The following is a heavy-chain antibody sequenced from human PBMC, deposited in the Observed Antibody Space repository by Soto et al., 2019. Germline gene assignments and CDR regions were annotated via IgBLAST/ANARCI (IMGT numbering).Heavy chain of an antibody. CDR3: AIDMGAGPHYYESSGVADY. Sequence: ASAKVSCKASGYTFTGYYMHWGRQAPEQGLEWMGWINPNSGGANYAQKFQGRVTMTRETCISTAYMELSRLRSDDTAVYYWAIDMGAGPHYYESSGVADYRGQGTLVTVCS. D-gene: IGHD3-22*01. J-gene: IGHJ4*02. V-gene: IGHV1-2*02. CDR2: INPNSGGA. CDR1: GYTFTGYY.